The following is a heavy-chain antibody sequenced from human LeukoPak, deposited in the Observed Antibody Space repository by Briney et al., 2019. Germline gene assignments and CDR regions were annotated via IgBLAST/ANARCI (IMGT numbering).Heavy chain of an antibody. V-gene: IGHV4-4*02. CDR2: IYHSGST. CDR3: AREGGGITMVRGRCVDI. Sequence: SGTLSLSCAVSGGSISSSNWWSWVRQPPGKGLEWIGEIYHSGSTNYNPSLKSRVTISVDKSKNQFSLKLSSVTAADTAVYYCAREGGGITMVRGRCVDIWGQGTMVTVSS. D-gene: IGHD3-10*01. J-gene: IGHJ3*02. CDR1: GGSISSSNW.